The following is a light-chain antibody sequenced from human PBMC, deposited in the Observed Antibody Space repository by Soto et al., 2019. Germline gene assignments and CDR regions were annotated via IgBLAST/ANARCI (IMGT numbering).Light chain of an antibody. V-gene: IGKV2-28*01. CDR2: LGS. Sequence: AVTQSKIFVPGAPGEPSPISFRSSHSPLHCNGYNYLDWYLQKPGQSPQLLIYLGSNRASGVPDRFSGSGSGTDFTLKISRVEAEDVGVYYCMQALQTPPWTFGQRTKVDIK. J-gene: IGKJ1*01. CDR1: HSPLHCNGYNY. CDR3: MQALQTPPWT.